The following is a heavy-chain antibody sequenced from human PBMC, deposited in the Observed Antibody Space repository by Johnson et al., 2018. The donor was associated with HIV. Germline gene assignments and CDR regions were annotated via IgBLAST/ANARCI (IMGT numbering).Heavy chain of an antibody. V-gene: IGHV3-66*01. D-gene: IGHD3-9*01. Sequence: VQLVESGGGLVQPGGSLRLSCAASGITVSSNYMSWVRQAPGKGLEWVSVIFSDGNTYNADSVKGRFTISRDNYKNMLYLQLNSLRAEDTAVYYCARGYILTGYSGAFDMWGQGT. CDR1: GITVSSNY. CDR3: ARGYILTGYSGAFDM. J-gene: IGHJ3*02. CDR2: IFSDGNT.